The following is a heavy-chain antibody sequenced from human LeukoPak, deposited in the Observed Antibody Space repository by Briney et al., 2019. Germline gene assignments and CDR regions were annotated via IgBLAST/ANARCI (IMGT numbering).Heavy chain of an antibody. J-gene: IGHJ4*02. CDR3: ARDPLSGWHDY. Sequence: ASVKVSCKASGYTFTNYAIHWVRQAPGQRLEWMGWINAGNGDTKYSQKFQGRVTITRDTSASTAYMDLSSLRSEVTAVYYCARDPLSGWHDYWGQGTLVTVSS. CDR1: GYTFTNYA. V-gene: IGHV1-3*01. D-gene: IGHD6-19*01. CDR2: INAGNGDT.